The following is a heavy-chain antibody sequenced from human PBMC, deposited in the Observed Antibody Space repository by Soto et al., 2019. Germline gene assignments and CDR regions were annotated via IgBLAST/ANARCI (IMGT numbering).Heavy chain of an antibody. D-gene: IGHD2-15*01. J-gene: IGHJ3*02. CDR2: ISSSSSYI. CDR3: ATKFSECSGGSCYSGDAFDI. CDR1: GFTFSSYS. Sequence: GGSLRLSCAASGFTFSSYSMNWVRQAPGKGLEWVSSISSSSSYIYYADSVKGRFTISRDNAKNALYLQMNSLRAGDTAVYYCATKFSECSGGSCYSGDAFDIWGQGTMVTVSS. V-gene: IGHV3-21*01.